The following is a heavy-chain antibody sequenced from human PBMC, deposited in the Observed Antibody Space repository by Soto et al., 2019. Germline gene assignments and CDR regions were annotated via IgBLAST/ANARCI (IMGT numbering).Heavy chain of an antibody. CDR1: GYTFTGYY. V-gene: IGHV1-2*04. J-gene: IGHJ4*02. D-gene: IGHD2-2*01. CDR2: INPNSGGT. Sequence: ASVKVSCKASGYTFTGYYMHWVRQAPGQGLEWMGWINPNSGGTNYAQKFQGWVTMTRDTSISTAYMELSRLRSDDTAVYYCARPRGYCSSTSCEVGAYYFDYWGQGTLVTVSS. CDR3: ARPRGYCSSTSCEVGAYYFDY.